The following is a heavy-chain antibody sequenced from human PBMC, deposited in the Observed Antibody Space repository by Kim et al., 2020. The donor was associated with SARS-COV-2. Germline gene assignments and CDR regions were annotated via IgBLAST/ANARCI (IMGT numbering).Heavy chain of an antibody. CDR1: GGSISSSSYY. D-gene: IGHD2-8*02. J-gene: IGHJ5*01. CDR3: ARHGGGSIVLVVYAACFDS. Sequence: SETLSLTCTVSGGSISSSSYYWGWIRQPPGKGLEWIGSIYYSGSTYYNPSLKSRVTISVDTSKNRFSLKLSSVTAADTAVYDCARHGGGSIVLVVYAACFDSWGHGTLVTVSS. V-gene: IGHV4-39*01. CDR2: IYYSGST.